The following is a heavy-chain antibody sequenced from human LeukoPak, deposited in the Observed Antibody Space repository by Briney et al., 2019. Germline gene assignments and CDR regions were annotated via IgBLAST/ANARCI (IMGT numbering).Heavy chain of an antibody. Sequence: SETLSLTCTVSGGSISSSTYHWGWIRQPPRKGLEWIGSIYYSGTTYYNPSLKSRVTISVDTSKNQFSLKLSSVIAADTAVYYCARVAAARTRWFDPWGQGTLVTVSS. CDR1: GGSISSSTYH. CDR3: ARVAAARTRWFDP. D-gene: IGHD6-13*01. J-gene: IGHJ5*02. V-gene: IGHV4-39*01. CDR2: IYYSGTT.